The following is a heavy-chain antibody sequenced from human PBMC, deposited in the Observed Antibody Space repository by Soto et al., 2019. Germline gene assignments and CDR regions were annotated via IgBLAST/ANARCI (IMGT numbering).Heavy chain of an antibody. CDR1: GYSFTSYW. V-gene: IGHV5-10-1*01. D-gene: IGHD3-22*01. Sequence: PGESLKISCKGSGYSFTSYWIGWVRQMPGKGLEWMGRIDPSDSYTNYSPSFQGHVTISADKSISTAYLQWSSLKASDTAMYYCARQVIVVVTDYYYYGMDVWGQGTTVTVSS. CDR2: IDPSDSYT. CDR3: ARQVIVVVTDYYYYGMDV. J-gene: IGHJ6*02.